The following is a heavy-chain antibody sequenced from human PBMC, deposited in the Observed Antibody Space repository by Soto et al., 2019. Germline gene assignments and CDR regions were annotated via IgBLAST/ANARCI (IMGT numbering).Heavy chain of an antibody. CDR1: GYSFTSYW. CDR2: IDPSDSYT. J-gene: IGHJ4*02. D-gene: IGHD3-22*01. Sequence: CKGSGYSFTSYWISRVRQMPGKGLEWMGRIDPSDSYTNYSPSFQGHVTISADKSISTAYLQWSSLKASDTAMYYCAITYYYYDSSGYLYWGQGTLVTVSS. CDR3: AITYYYYDSSGYLY. V-gene: IGHV5-10-1*01.